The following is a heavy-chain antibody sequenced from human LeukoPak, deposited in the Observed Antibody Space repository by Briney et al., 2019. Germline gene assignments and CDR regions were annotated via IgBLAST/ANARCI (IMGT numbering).Heavy chain of an antibody. J-gene: IGHJ4*02. CDR1: GGSISSGDYY. D-gene: IGHD5-18*01. Sequence: SQTLSLTCTVSGGSISSGDYYWSWIRQHPGKGLEWIGYSYYSGSTYYNPSLKSRVTISVDTSKNQFSLKLSSVTAADTAVYYCARVGGGQLWLVDYWGQGTLVTVSS. CDR3: ARVGGGQLWLVDY. CDR2: SYYSGST. V-gene: IGHV4-31*03.